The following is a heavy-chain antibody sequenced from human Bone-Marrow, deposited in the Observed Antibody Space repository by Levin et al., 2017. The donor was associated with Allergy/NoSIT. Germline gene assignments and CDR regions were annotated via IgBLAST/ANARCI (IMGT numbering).Heavy chain of an antibody. D-gene: IGHD2-21*02. V-gene: IGHV3-73*01. Sequence: GESLKISCAASGFTFSGSAMHWVRQASGKGLEWVGRIRSKANSYAPAYAASVKGRFTISRDDSKNTAYLQMNSLKTEDTAVYYCTRLCGSDWGSGMDVWGQGTTVTVSS. CDR3: TRLCGSDWGSGMDV. J-gene: IGHJ6*02. CDR1: GFTFSGSA. CDR2: IRSKANSYAP.